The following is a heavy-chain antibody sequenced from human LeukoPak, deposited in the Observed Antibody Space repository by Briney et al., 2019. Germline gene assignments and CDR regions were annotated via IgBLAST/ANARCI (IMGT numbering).Heavy chain of an antibody. V-gene: IGHV4-4*02. J-gene: IGHJ4*02. CDR3: ARNGGHNQEH. CDR2: FSHSGIT. Sequence: SETLSLTCDVSGASISRGSWWGWVRQRSGKGLEWIGEFSHSGITNFNPSLKSRVTISVDKSRNQFSLSLISVTAADTAVYFCARNGGHNQEHWGQGTLVTVSS. D-gene: IGHD1-1*01. CDR1: GASISRGSW.